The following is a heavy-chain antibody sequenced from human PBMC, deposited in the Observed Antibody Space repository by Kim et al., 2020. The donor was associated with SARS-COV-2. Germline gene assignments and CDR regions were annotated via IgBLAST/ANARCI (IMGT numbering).Heavy chain of an antibody. Sequence: SETLSLTCFVSGGSISSFYWSWMRQPPGKGLEWIGHIYYSGSTDYNPSLKSRVTISVDTSKNQFSLKLTSVTAADTAVYFCARDSSGWHNVFDIWGQGTMVTVSS. V-gene: IGHV4-59*01. CDR1: GGSISSFY. CDR3: ARDSSGWHNVFDI. J-gene: IGHJ3*02. CDR2: IYYSGST. D-gene: IGHD6-19*01.